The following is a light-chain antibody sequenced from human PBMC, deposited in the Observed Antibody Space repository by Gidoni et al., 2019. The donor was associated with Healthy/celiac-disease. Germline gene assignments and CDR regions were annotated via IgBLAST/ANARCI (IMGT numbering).Light chain of an antibody. CDR1: QSVLYSSNNKNY. CDR3: QQYYSTPPMYT. CDR2: WAS. Sequence: IVMTQSPDSLAVSLGDRATINCKSSQSVLYSSNNKNYLAWYQQKPGQPPKLLIYWASTRESGVPDRFSGSGSGTDFTLTISSLQAEDVAVYYCQQYYSTPPMYTFGQGTKLEIK. J-gene: IGKJ2*01. V-gene: IGKV4-1*01.